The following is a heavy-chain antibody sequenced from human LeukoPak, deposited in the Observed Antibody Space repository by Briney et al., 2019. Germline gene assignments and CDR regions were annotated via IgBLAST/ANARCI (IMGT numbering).Heavy chain of an antibody. J-gene: IGHJ4*02. CDR2: ISGSGGSI. D-gene: IGHD3-22*01. CDR1: GFTFSSYA. V-gene: IGHV3-23*01. CDR3: AKLRDYYDSSGYYFDY. Sequence: GGSLRLSCAASGFTFSSYAMSWVRQAPGKGLEWVSAISGSGGSIYYADSVKGRFTISRDNSKNTLYLQMNSLRAEDTAVYYCAKLRDYYDSSGYYFDYWGQGTLVTVSS.